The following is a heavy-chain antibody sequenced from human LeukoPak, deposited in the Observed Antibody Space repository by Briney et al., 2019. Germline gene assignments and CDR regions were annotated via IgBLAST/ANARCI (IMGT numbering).Heavy chain of an antibody. CDR2: IYYSGST. J-gene: IGHJ6*03. V-gene: IGHV4-39*07. Sequence: SETLSLTCTVSGGSISSSSYYWGWIRQPPGKGLEWIGSIYYSGSTYYNPSLKSRVTISVDTSKNQFSLKLSSVTAADTAVYYCARGGMVRGVLVYYYYMDVWGKGTTVTVSS. CDR3: ARGGMVRGVLVYYYYMDV. D-gene: IGHD3-10*01. CDR1: GGSISSSSYY.